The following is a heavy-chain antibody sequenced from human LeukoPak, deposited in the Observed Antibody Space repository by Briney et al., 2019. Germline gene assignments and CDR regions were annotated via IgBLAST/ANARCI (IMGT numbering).Heavy chain of an antibody. V-gene: IGHV1-18*01. CDR1: GYTFTSYG. D-gene: IGHD3-10*02. CDR3: ARVYPPVRGHPYYFDC. J-gene: IGHJ4*02. Sequence: ASVKVSCKASGYTFTSYGISWVRQAPGQGLEWMGWISAYNGNTNYAQKLQGRVTMTTDTSTSTAYMELRSLRSDDTAVYYCARVYPPVRGHPYYFDCWGQGTLVTVSS. CDR2: ISAYNGNT.